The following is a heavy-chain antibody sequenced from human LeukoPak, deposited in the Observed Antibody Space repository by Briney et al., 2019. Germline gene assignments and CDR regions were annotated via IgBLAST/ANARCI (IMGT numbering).Heavy chain of an antibody. CDR3: AKPLLRGYCSSTSCYNYFDY. CDR1: GFTFSDYY. V-gene: IGHV3-11*01. D-gene: IGHD2-2*01. Sequence: GGSLRLSCAASGFTFSDYYMTWIRQAPGKGLEWVSYISSGGHSIYYADSVKGRFTISTDTAKNSVYLQLDSLRVEDTAVYYCAKPLLRGYCSSTSCYNYFDYWGQGTLVTVSS. J-gene: IGHJ4*02. CDR2: ISSGGHSI.